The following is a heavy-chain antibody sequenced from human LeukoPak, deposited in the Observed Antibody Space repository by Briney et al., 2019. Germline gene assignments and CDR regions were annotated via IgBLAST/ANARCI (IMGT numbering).Heavy chain of an antibody. CDR3: AREVVPAAIRGWFDP. CDR2: INSDGSST. J-gene: IGHJ5*02. Sequence: GGSLRLSCAASGFTFSSYWMHWVRQAPGKGLVWAARINSDGSSTSYADSVKGRFTISRDNAKNTLYLQMNSLRAEDTAVYYWAREVVPAAIRGWFDPWGQGTLVTVSS. CDR1: GFTFSSYW. V-gene: IGHV3-74*01. D-gene: IGHD2-2*02.